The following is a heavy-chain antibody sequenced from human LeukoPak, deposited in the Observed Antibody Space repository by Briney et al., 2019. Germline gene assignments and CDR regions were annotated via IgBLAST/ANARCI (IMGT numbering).Heavy chain of an antibody. CDR3: AWWSGQGPSRYYFDY. V-gene: IGHV3-21*01. Sequence: PGGSLRLSCAASGFTFNSYSMNWVRQAPGKGLEWVSSISSSSTYIYYADSLKGRFTVSRDNAKNSLYLQMNSLRAEDTALYYCAWWSGQGPSRYYFDYWGQGTLVTVSS. CDR2: ISSSSTYI. D-gene: IGHD3-3*01. J-gene: IGHJ4*02. CDR1: GFTFNSYS.